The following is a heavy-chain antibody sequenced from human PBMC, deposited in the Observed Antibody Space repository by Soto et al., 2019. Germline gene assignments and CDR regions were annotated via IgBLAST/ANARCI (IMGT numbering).Heavy chain of an antibody. CDR1: GYTFTSYD. J-gene: IGHJ5*02. D-gene: IGHD3-22*01. CDR2: MNPNSGNT. Sequence: ASVKVSCKASGYTFTSYDINWVRQATGQGLEWMGWMNPNSGNTGYAQKFQGRVTMTRNTSISTAYMELSSLRSEDTAVYYCARAGYDSSGYYLTMNLFDPWGQGTLVTVYS. V-gene: IGHV1-8*01. CDR3: ARAGYDSSGYYLTMNLFDP.